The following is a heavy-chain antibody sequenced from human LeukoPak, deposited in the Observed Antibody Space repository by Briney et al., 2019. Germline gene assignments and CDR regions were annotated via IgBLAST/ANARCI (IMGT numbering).Heavy chain of an antibody. CDR1: GGSISRNY. CDR3: ARHANDILTGYYYFDY. CDR2: IYYGGST. J-gene: IGHJ4*02. V-gene: IGHV4-59*08. Sequence: PSETLSLTCTVSGGSISRNYWSWIRQSPGKGLEWIGYIYYGGSTNYNPSLKSRVTISADTSKNQFSLKLSSVTAADTAVYYCARHANDILTGYYYFDYWGQGTLVTVSS. D-gene: IGHD3-9*01.